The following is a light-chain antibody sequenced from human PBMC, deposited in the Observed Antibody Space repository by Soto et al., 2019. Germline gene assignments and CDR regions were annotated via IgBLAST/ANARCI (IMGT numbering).Light chain of an antibody. J-gene: IGLJ1*01. CDR2: EVN. CDR3: YSYAGSSTYV. CDR1: SSDIGAFNY. Sequence: QSALTQPASVSGSPGQSITISCTGSSSDIGAFNYVSWYQQLPDKAPKLIIHEVNKRPSGVSTRFSGSKSGNTAYLTISGLQADDDADYHCYSYAGSSTYVFGTGTKVTV. V-gene: IGLV2-23*02.